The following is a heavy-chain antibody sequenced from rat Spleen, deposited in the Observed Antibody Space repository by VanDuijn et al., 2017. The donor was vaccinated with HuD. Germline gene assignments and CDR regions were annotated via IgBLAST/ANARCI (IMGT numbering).Heavy chain of an antibody. CDR3: ARHYGGYSEYVMDA. V-gene: IGHV5-46*01. D-gene: IGHD1-11*01. Sequence: EVQLVESGGGLVQPGRSLKLSCAASGFTFSSFPMAWVRQAPQKGLEWVASISSGGGGTYYPDSVKGRFTISRDIAKSTLYLQMNDLRSEDTATYYCARHYGGYSEYVMDAWGQGASVTVSS. J-gene: IGHJ4*01. CDR2: ISSGGGGT. CDR1: GFTFSSFP.